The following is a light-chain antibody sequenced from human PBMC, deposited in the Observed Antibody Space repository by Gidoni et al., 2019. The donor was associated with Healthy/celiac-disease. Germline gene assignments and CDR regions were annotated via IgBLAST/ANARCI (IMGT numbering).Light chain of an antibody. CDR1: SSDVGGYNY. CDR2: EVS. CDR3: SSYTSSSTVV. Sequence: QSALTQPASASGSPGQSITISCTGTSSDVGGYNYVSWYQQRPGKAPKLMIYEVSNRPSGVSNRFSGSKSGNTDSLTISGLQAEDEADYYCSSYTSSSTVVFGGGTKLTVL. V-gene: IGLV2-14*01. J-gene: IGLJ2*01.